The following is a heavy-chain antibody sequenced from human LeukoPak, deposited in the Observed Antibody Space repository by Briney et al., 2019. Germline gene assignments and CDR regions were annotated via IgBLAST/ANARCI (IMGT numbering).Heavy chain of an antibody. V-gene: IGHV1-8*03. CDR2: MNPNSGNT. CDR3: ARVDNWNYEDY. Sequence: ASVKVSCKASGCTFTSYDINWVRQATGQGLEWMGWMNPNSGNTGYAQKFQGRVTITRNTSISTAYMELSSLRSEDTAVYYCARVDNWNYEDYWGQGTLVTVSS. D-gene: IGHD1-7*01. CDR1: GCTFTSYD. J-gene: IGHJ4*02.